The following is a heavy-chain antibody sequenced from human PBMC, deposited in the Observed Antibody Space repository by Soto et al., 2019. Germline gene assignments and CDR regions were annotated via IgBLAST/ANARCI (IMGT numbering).Heavy chain of an antibody. CDR3: AHILGGSGFDY. J-gene: IGHJ4*02. D-gene: IGHD3-10*01. CDR1: GFSLSTSGVG. CDR2: IYWDDDK. Sequence: QITLKESGPTLVKPTQTLTLTCTFSGFSLSTSGVGVGWIRQPPGKALEWLALIYWDDDKHYSPSLKSRLTITEDTSQKQVVLTMTNMYPVDTATYYCAHILGGSGFDYWGQGTLVTVSS. V-gene: IGHV2-5*02.